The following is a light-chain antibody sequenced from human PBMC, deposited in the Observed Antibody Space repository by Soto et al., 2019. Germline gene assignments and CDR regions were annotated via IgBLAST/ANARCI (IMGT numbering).Light chain of an antibody. J-gene: IGKJ1*01. Sequence: DIQMTQSPSSLSASVGDRVTITCRASQGISNYLAWYQQKPSKVPKLLIYAASTLQPGVPSRFSGSGSGTDFTLTISSLQPEDVATYYCQKFDSAPWTCGQGTKVEIK. CDR3: QKFDSAPWT. CDR1: QGISNY. V-gene: IGKV1-27*01. CDR2: AAS.